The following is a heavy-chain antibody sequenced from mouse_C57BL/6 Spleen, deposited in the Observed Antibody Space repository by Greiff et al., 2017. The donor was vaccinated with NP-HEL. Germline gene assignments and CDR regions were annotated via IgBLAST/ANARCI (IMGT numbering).Heavy chain of an antibody. Sequence: VQLQQSVAELVRPGASVTLSCTASGFNIKNTYMHWVKQRPEQGLEWIGRIDPANGNTKYAPKFPGKATITADTSSNTAYLQLSSLTSEDTAIYYCARDYYGSSSYYAMDYWGQGTSVTVSS. J-gene: IGHJ4*01. V-gene: IGHV14-3*01. CDR3: ARDYYGSSSYYAMDY. CDR1: GFNIKNTY. D-gene: IGHD1-1*01. CDR2: IDPANGNT.